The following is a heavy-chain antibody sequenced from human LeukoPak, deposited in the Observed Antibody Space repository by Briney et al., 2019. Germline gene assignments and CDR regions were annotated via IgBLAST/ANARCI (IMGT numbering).Heavy chain of an antibody. Sequence: GGSLRLSCAASGFTFRDYHMNWIRQAPGKGLEWVSYISPGGDATYFADSVRGRFTISRDSAKNSLYLQMNSLTAEDAAVYYCAGGLDIAVAGPGGYFDYWGQGTLVTVSS. CDR3: AGGLDIAVAGPGGYFDY. CDR2: ISPGGDAT. V-gene: IGHV3-11*01. CDR1: GFTFRDYH. D-gene: IGHD6-19*01. J-gene: IGHJ4*02.